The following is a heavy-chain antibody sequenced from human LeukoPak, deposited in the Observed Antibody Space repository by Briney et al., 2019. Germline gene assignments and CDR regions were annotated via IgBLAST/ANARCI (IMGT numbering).Heavy chain of an antibody. V-gene: IGHV4-59*08. Sequence: SETLSLTCTVSGGSTSSYYWSWIRQPPGKGLEWIGYIYYSGSTNYNPSLKSRVTISVDTSKNQFSLKLSSVTAADTAVYYCATSYCGSDCSFDYWGQGTLVTVSS. D-gene: IGHD2-21*02. CDR3: ATSYCGSDCSFDY. J-gene: IGHJ4*02. CDR1: GGSTSSYY. CDR2: IYYSGST.